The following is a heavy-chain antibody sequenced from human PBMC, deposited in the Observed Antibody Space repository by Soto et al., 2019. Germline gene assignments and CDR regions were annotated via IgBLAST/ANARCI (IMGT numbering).Heavy chain of an antibody. CDR1: GFTFEAYS. V-gene: IGHV3-9*01. Sequence: GGSLRLSCAASGFTFEAYSLHWVRQLPGKGLEWVAGISGDSGSSGYADSVRGRFTVSRDNAKNSLFLQMSSLSPEDTALYYCTKRRSARPGFDAFDLWGQGTMVTVS. CDR3: TKRRSARPGFDAFDL. J-gene: IGHJ3*01. CDR2: ISGDSGSS.